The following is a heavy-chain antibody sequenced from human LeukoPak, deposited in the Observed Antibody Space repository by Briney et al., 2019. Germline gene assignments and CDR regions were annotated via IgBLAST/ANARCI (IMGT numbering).Heavy chain of an antibody. J-gene: IGHJ4*02. CDR2: INPNSGDT. CDR1: GYTFTGYY. V-gene: IGHV1-2*02. D-gene: IGHD4-17*01. CDR3: ARAVDYGDYVDY. Sequence: ASVKVSFKASGYTFTGYYMHGVRQAPGQGLEWMGCINPNSGDTDYAQKFQGRVTMNRDTSISTAYMELSRLRSDDTDVYYCARAVDYGDYVDYWGQGTLVTASS.